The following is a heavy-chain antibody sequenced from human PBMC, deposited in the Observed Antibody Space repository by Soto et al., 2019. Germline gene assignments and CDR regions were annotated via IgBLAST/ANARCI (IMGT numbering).Heavy chain of an antibody. V-gene: IGHV3-30*09. CDR3: AKARHSTSWYGVEADF. CDR1: RFIFSDYA. D-gene: IGHD6-13*01. Sequence: QVQLVESGGGVVQPGRSLRLSCAASRFIFSDYAMHWVRQAPGKGLEWVAVISYGGDNKYYTESVRGRFAISRDNLKNTLYLQMNSRNPEDTAVYHCAKARHSTSWYGVEADFWGQGTLVTVSS. J-gene: IGHJ4*02. CDR2: ISYGGDNK.